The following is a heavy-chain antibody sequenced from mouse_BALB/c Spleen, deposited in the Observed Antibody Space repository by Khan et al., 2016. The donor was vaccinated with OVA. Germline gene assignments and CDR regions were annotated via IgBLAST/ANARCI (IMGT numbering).Heavy chain of an antibody. CDR1: GFSLTTYG. D-gene: IGHD2-4*01. V-gene: IGHV2-2*02. Sequence: QVRLQQSGPGLVQPSQSLSITCTVSGFSLTTYGVHWVRQSPGKGLEWLGVIWSGGSTDYNAAFISSLSISKDNSKSQVFFKMNSLQANDTAIYYCARNYDYGEGLAYWGQGTLVTVSA. CDR3: ARNYDYGEGLAY. J-gene: IGHJ3*01. CDR2: IWSGGST.